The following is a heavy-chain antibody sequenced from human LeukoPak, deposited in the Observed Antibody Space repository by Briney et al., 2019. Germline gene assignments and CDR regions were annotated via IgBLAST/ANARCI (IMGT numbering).Heavy chain of an antibody. Sequence: GGSLRLSCTASGFTFGDYAMRWFRQAPGEGVGGVGFIRSKTYGGTTGYAASVNDTFTISRDDSKSVVYLQMNSLKTEDTAFYYCTRGVGQQLIPPDYWGQGTLVTVSS. CDR2: IRSKTYGGTT. CDR1: GFTFGDYA. J-gene: IGHJ4*02. CDR3: TRGVGQQLIPPDY. D-gene: IGHD6-13*01. V-gene: IGHV3-49*03.